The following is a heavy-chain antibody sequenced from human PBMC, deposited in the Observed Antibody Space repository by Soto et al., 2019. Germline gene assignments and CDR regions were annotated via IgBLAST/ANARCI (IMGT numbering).Heavy chain of an antibody. Sequence: QVQLVQSGAEVKKPGSSVKVSCKASGGTFSSYAISWVRQAPGQGLEWMGGIIPIFGTANYAQKFQGRVTTPAAEPTSTAYMELSSLRSEDTAVYYCATWWYKDLVATTFYYYGMDVWGQGTTVTVSS. CDR3: ATWWYKDLVATTFYYYGMDV. V-gene: IGHV1-69*12. CDR1: GGTFSSYA. CDR2: IIPIFGTA. J-gene: IGHJ6*02. D-gene: IGHD5-12*01.